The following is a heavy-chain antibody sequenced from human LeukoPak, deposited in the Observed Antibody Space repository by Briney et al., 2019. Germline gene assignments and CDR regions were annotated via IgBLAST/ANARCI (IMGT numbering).Heavy chain of an antibody. Sequence: SETLSLTCAVSGYSISSGYYWGWIRQPPGKGLEWIGSIYHSGSTYYNPSLKSRVTISVDTSKNQFSLKLSSVTAADTAVYYCARHRCSSTSLDNWFDPWGQGTLVTVSS. CDR1: GYSISSGYY. CDR3: ARHRCSSTSLDNWFDP. J-gene: IGHJ5*02. D-gene: IGHD2-2*01. V-gene: IGHV4-38-2*01. CDR2: IYHSGST.